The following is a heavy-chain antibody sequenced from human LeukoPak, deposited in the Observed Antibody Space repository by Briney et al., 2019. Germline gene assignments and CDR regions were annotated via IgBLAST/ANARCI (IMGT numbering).Heavy chain of an antibody. V-gene: IGHV3-30*02. D-gene: IGHD2-8*01. CDR1: GFTFSSYG. CDR3: ARSGVGYCTNGVCFVDY. CDR2: IRYDGSNK. J-gene: IGHJ4*02. Sequence: GGSLRLSCAASGFTFSSYGMHWVRQAPGKGLEWVAFIRYDGSNKYYADSVKGRFTISRDNAKNSLYLQMNSLRAEDTALYYCARSGVGYCTNGVCFVDYWGQGTLVTVSS.